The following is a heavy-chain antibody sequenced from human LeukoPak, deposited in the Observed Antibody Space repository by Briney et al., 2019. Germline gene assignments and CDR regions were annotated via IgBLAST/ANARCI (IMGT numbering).Heavy chain of an antibody. CDR2: IDPSDSYT. Sequence: GESLRISCKGSGYIFTSYWISWVRQMPGKGLEWMGRIDPSDSYTNYSPSFQGHVTISADKSISTAYLQWSSLKASDTAMYYCAREGNIAVACRSLADYWGQGTLVTVSS. D-gene: IGHD6-19*01. J-gene: IGHJ4*02. CDR1: GYIFTSYW. CDR3: AREGNIAVACRSLADY. V-gene: IGHV5-10-1*01.